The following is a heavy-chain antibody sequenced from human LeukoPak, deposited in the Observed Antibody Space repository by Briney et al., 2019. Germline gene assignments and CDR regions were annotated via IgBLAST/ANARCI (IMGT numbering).Heavy chain of an antibody. D-gene: IGHD7-27*01. J-gene: IGHJ6*02. CDR1: GGSISSISYY. V-gene: IGHV4-39*01. CDR3: ARQQSNWASGPGMDV. CDR2: LYYTGST. Sequence: KPSETLSLTCTVSGGSISSISYYWGWIRQPPGEGLEWTGSLYYTGSTYYNPSLKSRVTISVDTSKNQSSLRLSSVTAADTAVYYCARQQSNWASGPGMDVWGQGTTVTVSS.